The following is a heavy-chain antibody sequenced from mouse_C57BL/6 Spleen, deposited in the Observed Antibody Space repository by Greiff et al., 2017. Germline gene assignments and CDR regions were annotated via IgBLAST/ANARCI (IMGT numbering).Heavy chain of an antibody. CDR2: IYPGDGDT. J-gene: IGHJ2*01. V-gene: IGHV1-82*01. CDR3: ASHQDYYGSSMYYFDY. CDR1: GYAFSSSW. D-gene: IGHD1-1*01. Sequence: VQLQQSGPELVKPGASVKISCKASGYAFSSSWMNWVKQRPGKGLAWIGRIYPGDGDTNYNGKFKGKATLTADKSSSTAYMQLSSLTSEDSAVYFCASHQDYYGSSMYYFDYWGQGTTLTVSS.